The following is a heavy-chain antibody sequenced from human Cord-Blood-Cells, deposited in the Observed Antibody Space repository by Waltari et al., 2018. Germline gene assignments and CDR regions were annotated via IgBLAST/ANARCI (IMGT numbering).Heavy chain of an antibody. CDR3: AKDRRSYYYFDY. CDR1: GFTFSSYA. J-gene: IGHJ4*02. CDR2: ISGSGGST. V-gene: IGHV3-23*01. Sequence: EVQLLESGGGLVQPGGSLRLSCAASGFTFSSYAMSWVRQAPGKGLEWVSAISGSGGSTYYADSVKGRFTISRDNAKNTLYLQMNSRRAEDTAVYYCAKDRRSYYYFDYWGQGTLVTVSS. D-gene: IGHD1-26*01.